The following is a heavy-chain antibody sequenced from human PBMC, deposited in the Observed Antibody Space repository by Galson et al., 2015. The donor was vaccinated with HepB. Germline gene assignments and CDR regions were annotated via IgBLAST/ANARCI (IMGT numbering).Heavy chain of an antibody. Sequence: SLRLSCAASGFTFSYYAIHWVRQAPGKGLEWLTIISCDGKSQHYADSVKGRFTISRDNFKNTVYLQMNSLGSEDTAVYYCAKGRGSESCYDFITDNWGQGALVTVSS. CDR1: GFTFSYYA. J-gene: IGHJ4*02. CDR2: ISCDGKSQ. CDR3: AKGRGSESCYDFITDN. D-gene: IGHD5-12*01. V-gene: IGHV3-30*18.